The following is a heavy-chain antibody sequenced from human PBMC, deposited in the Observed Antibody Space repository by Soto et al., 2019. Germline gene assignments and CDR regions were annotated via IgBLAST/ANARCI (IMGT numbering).Heavy chain of an antibody. CDR3: AVHHSRDNWFDP. CDR2: ISAYNGNT. Sequence: ASVKVSCKASGYTFTSYGISRVRQAPGQGLEWMGWISAYNGNTNYAQKLQGRVTMTTDTSTSTAYMELRSLRSDDTAVYYCAVHHSRDNWFDPWGQGTLVTVSS. D-gene: IGHD6-13*01. V-gene: IGHV1-18*01. J-gene: IGHJ5*02. CDR1: GYTFTSYG.